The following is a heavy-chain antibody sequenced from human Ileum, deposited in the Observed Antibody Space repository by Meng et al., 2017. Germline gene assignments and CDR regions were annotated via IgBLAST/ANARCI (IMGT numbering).Heavy chain of an antibody. J-gene: IGHJ4*02. CDR1: GGSCSGNC. Sequence: PLEPWGEARFGPPETLSLLCLAYGGSCSGNCRSGWRNRPGKALGKGVEFIEEIHTSWSTTHNRRLNSRVTISVDKFTNQFCPKPNAVTAVDTAVNYCAREWSGSYRYFDYWGQGTLVTVSS. CDR2: IHTSWST. CDR3: AREWSGSYRYFDY. V-gene: IGHV4-34*01. D-gene: IGHD3-16*02.